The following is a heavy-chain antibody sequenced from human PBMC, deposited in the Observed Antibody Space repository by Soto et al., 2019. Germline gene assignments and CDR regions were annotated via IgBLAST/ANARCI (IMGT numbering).Heavy chain of an antibody. D-gene: IGHD3-10*01. CDR3: ARDLDYYGSGNYYNRIDY. J-gene: IGHJ4*02. Sequence: QVQLVQSGAEVQKPGSWVKVSCKVSGGPFSDYAVSWVRQAPGQGLEWMGGIIPMFGTANYAQKFQGRVTITGDQSTTTAYMELSSLRSEETAVYYCARDLDYYGSGNYYNRIDYWGQGTLVTVSS. V-gene: IGHV1-69*01. CDR1: GGPFSDYA. CDR2: IIPMFGTA.